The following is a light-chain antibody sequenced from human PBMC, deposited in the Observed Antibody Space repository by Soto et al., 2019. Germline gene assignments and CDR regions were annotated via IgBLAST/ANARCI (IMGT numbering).Light chain of an antibody. V-gene: IGKV1-27*01. CDR3: QKALNEPWT. CDR1: QGISNY. J-gene: IGKJ1*01. Sequence: DIQMTQSPSSLSASVGDRVTITCRASQGISNYLVWYQQKPGKAPRLLIYAASTLHSGVPSRFSGSGSGTDFTLTISGLQPEDVGSYYCQKALNEPWTFGQGTKVDIK. CDR2: AAS.